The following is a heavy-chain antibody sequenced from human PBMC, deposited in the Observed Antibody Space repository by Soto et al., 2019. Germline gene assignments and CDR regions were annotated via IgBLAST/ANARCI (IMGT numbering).Heavy chain of an antibody. D-gene: IGHD2-15*01. V-gene: IGHV3-13*05. J-gene: IGHJ6*02. CDR3: ARAYSGRLPRRADYYFAMDV. Sequence: VESGGGVVQPGGSLRLSCAASGFTFSTYDMHWVRQATGKGLEWVSAIGSADDPYYLGSVKGRFTISRENAKNSLYLQMNSLRAGDTAVYYCARAYSGRLPRRADYYFAMDVWGQGTTVTVSS. CDR2: IGSADDP. CDR1: GFTFSTYD.